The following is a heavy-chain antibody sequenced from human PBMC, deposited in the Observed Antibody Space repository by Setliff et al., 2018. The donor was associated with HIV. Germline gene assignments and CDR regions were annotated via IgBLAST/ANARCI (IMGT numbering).Heavy chain of an antibody. CDR2: LSHYGST. CDR3: ARRGGGNYQTLYYFDY. J-gene: IGHJ4*02. V-gene: IGHV4-38-2*02. Sequence: KPSETLSLTCTVSGYSIRGGFYWGWIRQPPGKGLEWIGSLSHYGSTYYNPSLKNRVLMSLDTSKNQFSLRLSSVTAADTAIYFCARRGGGNYQTLYYFDYWGQGRLVTVSS. D-gene: IGHD3-10*01. CDR1: GYSIRGGFY.